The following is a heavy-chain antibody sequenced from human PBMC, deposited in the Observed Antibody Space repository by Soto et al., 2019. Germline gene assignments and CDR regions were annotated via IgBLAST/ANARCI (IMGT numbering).Heavy chain of an antibody. D-gene: IGHD2-2*01. CDR3: AKDVGSDCSSTSCSSNYYYSYGMDV. J-gene: IGHJ6*02. V-gene: IGHV3-9*01. CDR2: ISWNSSSI. Sequence: GGSLRLSCAASGFTFDDYAMHWVRQAPGKGLEWVSGISWNSSSIGYADSVKGRFTISRDNAKNSLYLQMNSLRAEDAALYYCAKDVGSDCSSTSCSSNYYYSYGMDVWGQGTTVTVSS. CDR1: GFTFDDYA.